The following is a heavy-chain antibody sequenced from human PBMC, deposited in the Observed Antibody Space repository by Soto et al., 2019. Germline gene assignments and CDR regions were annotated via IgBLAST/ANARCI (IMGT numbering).Heavy chain of an antibody. D-gene: IGHD2-15*01. Sequence: QVHLQESGPGLVKPSGTLSLTCGVSGGSISPINWWSWVRQTPGKGLEWIGEIYQTGTTDYNPSLKSRVTISIDKSKNQFFLNLTSVTAADTALYYCARSPNIHSQTWFDPWGQGTWVTVSS. CDR2: IYQTGTT. J-gene: IGHJ5*02. CDR3: ARSPNIHSQTWFDP. V-gene: IGHV4-4*02. CDR1: GGSISPINW.